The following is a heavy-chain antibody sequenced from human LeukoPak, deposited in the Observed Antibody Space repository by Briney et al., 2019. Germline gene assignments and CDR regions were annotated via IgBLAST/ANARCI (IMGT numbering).Heavy chain of an antibody. V-gene: IGHV3-7*01. Sequence: PGGSLRLSCAASGFTFSSYWMTWVRQAPGKGLEWVANIIPVGSEKYYVDSVKGRFTISRDNARNSLYLQVNSLRAEDTAVYYCARYLDYGGNSRVFQHWGQGTLVTVSS. CDR2: IIPVGSEK. D-gene: IGHD4-23*01. CDR3: ARYLDYGGNSRVFQH. CDR1: GFTFSSYW. J-gene: IGHJ1*01.